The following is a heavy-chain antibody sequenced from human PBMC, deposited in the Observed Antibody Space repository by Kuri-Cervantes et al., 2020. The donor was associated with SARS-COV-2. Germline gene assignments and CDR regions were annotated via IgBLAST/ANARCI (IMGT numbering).Heavy chain of an antibody. CDR2: IIPLFGKA. CDR1: GYTFNSYA. CDR3: ASHIVVVVAATSDGMDV. D-gene: IGHD2-15*01. V-gene: IGHV1-69*06. J-gene: IGHJ6*02. Sequence: SVKVSCKASGYTFNSYAINWVRQAPGQGPEWMRGIIPLFGKANYAQKFQGRVTITADKSTSTAYMELSSLRSEDTAVCYCASHIVVVVAATSDGMDVWGQGTTVTVSS.